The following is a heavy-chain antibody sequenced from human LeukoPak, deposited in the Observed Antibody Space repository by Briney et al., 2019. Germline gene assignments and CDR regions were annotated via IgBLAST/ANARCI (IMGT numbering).Heavy chain of an antibody. Sequence: SETLSLTCAVYGGSFSGYYWSWIRQPPGKGLECIGEINHSGSTNYNPSLKSRVTISVDTSKNQFSLKLSSATAADTAVYYCARKTRGYNYGPLYYGMDVWGQGTTVTVSS. D-gene: IGHD5-18*01. CDR3: ARKTRGYNYGPLYYGMDV. J-gene: IGHJ6*02. CDR1: GGSFSGYY. V-gene: IGHV4-34*01. CDR2: INHSGST.